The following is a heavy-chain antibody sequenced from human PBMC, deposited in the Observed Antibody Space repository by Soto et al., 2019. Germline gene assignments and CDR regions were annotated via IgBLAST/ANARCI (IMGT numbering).Heavy chain of an antibody. J-gene: IGHJ4*02. CDR1: GYPFTSYG. D-gene: IGHD3-3*01. Sequence: QVQLVQSGAEVKRPGASVKVSCKASGYPFTSYGITWVRQAPGQGREWMGWISTYNGNTNYVESLQGRVTMTTDTSTTTAYMEVRSLRSDDTAVYYCARVMTTFGVISKGPDHWGQGTLVTVSS. V-gene: IGHV1-18*04. CDR2: ISTYNGNT. CDR3: ARVMTTFGVISKGPDH.